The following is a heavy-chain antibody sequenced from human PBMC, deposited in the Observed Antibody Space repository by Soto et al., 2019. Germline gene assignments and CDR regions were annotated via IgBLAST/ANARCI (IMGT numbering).Heavy chain of an antibody. Sequence: GGSLRLSCAASGFTFSSYAMSWVRQAPGKGLEWVSAISGSGGSTYYADSVKGRFTIARDNSKNTLYLQMNSLRAEDTAVYYCAKGTARVTTIPYYYYYMDVWGKGTTVTVSS. CDR3: AKGTARVTTIPYYYYYMDV. J-gene: IGHJ6*03. V-gene: IGHV3-23*01. D-gene: IGHD4-17*01. CDR2: ISGSGGST. CDR1: GFTFSSYA.